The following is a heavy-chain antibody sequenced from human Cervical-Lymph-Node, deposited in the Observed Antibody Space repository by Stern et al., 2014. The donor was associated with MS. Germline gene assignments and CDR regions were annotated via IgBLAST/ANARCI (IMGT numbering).Heavy chain of an antibody. J-gene: IGHJ4*02. CDR2: INHSGST. V-gene: IGHV4-34*01. D-gene: IGHD6-13*01. CDR1: GGSLSGYY. CDR3: ASRVPSTTWYRDS. Sequence: QVQLQQGGAGLLKPSETLSLTCAVYGGSLSGYYWSWIRQPPGKGLEWIGEINHSGSTNYNPSLKSRVTISVDTSKNQFSLTVSSVTAADTAVYYCASRVPSTTWYRDSWGQGTLVTVSS.